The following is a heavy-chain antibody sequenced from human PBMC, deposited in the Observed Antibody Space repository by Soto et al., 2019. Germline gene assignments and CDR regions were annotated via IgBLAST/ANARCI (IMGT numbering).Heavy chain of an antibody. D-gene: IGHD6-13*01. CDR1: SGSISSSNW. J-gene: IGHJ3*02. CDR2: IYHSGST. CDR3: ARDLGAAAGNRRAFDI. V-gene: IGHV4-4*02. Sequence: SETLSLTCAVSSGSISSSNWWSWVRQPPGKGLEWIGEIYHSGSTNYNPSLKSRVTISVDKSKNQFSLKLSSVTAADTAVYYCARDLGAAAGNRRAFDIWGQGTMVTVSS.